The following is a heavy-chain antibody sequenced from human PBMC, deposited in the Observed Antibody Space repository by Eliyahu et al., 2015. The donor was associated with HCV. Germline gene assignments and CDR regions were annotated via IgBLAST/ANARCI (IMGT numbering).Heavy chain of an antibody. CDR1: GGSISSYY. D-gene: IGHD3-10*01. CDR3: ARVDRGGPYFDY. Sequence: QVQLQESGPGLVKPSETLSLTCTVXGGSISSYYWSWIRQPPGKGLEWIGYIYYSGSTNYNPSLKSRVTISVDTSKNQFSLKLSSVTAADTAVYYCARVDRGGPYFDYWGQGTLVTVSS. CDR2: IYYSGST. J-gene: IGHJ4*02. V-gene: IGHV4-59*01.